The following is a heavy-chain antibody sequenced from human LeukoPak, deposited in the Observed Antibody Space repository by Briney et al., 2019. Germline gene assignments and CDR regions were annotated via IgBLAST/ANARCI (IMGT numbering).Heavy chain of an antibody. J-gene: IGHJ6*03. D-gene: IGHD4-11*01. CDR2: IYYSGST. V-gene: IGHV4-39*01. CDR1: GGSISSSSYY. CDR3: ASYSNYDSIYYYYYYMDV. Sequence: PSETLSLTCTVSGGSISSSSYYWGWIRQPPGKGLEWIGSIYYSGSTYHNPSLKSRVTISVDTSKNQFSLKLSSVTAADTAVYYCASYSNYDSIYYYYYYMDVWGKGTTVTVSS.